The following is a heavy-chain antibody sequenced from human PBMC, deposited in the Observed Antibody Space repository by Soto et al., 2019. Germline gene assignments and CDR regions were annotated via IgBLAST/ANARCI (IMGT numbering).Heavy chain of an antibody. D-gene: IGHD6-13*01. J-gene: IGHJ4*02. CDR1: GFIFSTYG. V-gene: IGHV3-30*18. Sequence: GGSLRLSCAASGFIFSTYGMHWVRQAPGKGLEWVAVISYDGSNTYYADSVKGRFTISRDNSKNTLYLQMNSLRAEDTAVYYCAKDKYAPYSSSWYDYWGQGTLVTVSS. CDR2: ISYDGSNT. CDR3: AKDKYAPYSSSWYDY.